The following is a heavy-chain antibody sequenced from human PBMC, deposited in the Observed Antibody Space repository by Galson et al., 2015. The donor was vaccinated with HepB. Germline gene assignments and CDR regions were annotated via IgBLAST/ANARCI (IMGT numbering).Heavy chain of an antibody. CDR2: ISGSGDTT. CDR1: EFTFSSHA. Sequence: SLRLSCAASEFTFSSHAMSWVRQAPGKGLEWVSGISGSGDTTYYAGSVEGRLTISRDNSKNTLYMQINSLTAEDTAVYYCAKRISITFFGPGKNYMDVWGKGTTVTVSS. V-gene: IGHV3-23*01. CDR3: AKRISITFFGPGKNYMDV. J-gene: IGHJ6*03. D-gene: IGHD3-3*01.